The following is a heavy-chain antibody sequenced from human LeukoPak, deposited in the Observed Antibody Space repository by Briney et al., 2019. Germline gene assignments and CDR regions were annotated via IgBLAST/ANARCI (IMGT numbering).Heavy chain of an antibody. D-gene: IGHD6-13*01. J-gene: IGHJ6*03. CDR2: MNPTSGNT. CDR1: GYTFTSYD. V-gene: IGHV1-8*03. Sequence: ASVKVSCKASGYTFTSYDINWVRQATGQGLEWMGWMNPTSGNTGYAQKFQGRVTITRNTSISTAYMELSSLRSEDTAVYYCARGAVIAAAGIPNYYYSMDVWGKGTTVTVSS. CDR3: ARGAVIAAAGIPNYYYSMDV.